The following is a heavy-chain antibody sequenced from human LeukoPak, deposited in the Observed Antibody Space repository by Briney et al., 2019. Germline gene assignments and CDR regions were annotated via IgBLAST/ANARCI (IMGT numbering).Heavy chain of an antibody. CDR3: ARAHCSGGSCYPYYFDY. D-gene: IGHD2-15*01. V-gene: IGHV3-66*01. Sequence: GGSLRLSCAASGFTFSSYAMSWVRQAPGKGLEWVSVIYSGGSTYYADSVKGRFTISRDNSKNTLYLQMNSLRAEDTAVYYCARAHCSGGSCYPYYFDYWGQGTLVTVSS. CDR2: IYSGGST. CDR1: GFTFSSYA. J-gene: IGHJ4*02.